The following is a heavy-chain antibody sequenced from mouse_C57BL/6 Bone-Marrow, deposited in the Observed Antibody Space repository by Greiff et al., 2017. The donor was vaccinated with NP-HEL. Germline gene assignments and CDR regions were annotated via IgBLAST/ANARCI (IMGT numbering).Heavy chain of an antibody. CDR1: GYTFTSYW. CDR3: ARFGEDYFDY. J-gene: IGHJ2*01. V-gene: IGHV1-64*01. Sequence: QVQLQQPGAELVKPGASVKLSCKASGYTFTSYWMHWVKQRPGQGLEWIGMIHPNSGSTNYNEKFKSKATLTVDNSSSTAYMQLSSLTSEDSAVYYCARFGEDYFDYWGQGTTLTVSS. CDR2: IHPNSGST.